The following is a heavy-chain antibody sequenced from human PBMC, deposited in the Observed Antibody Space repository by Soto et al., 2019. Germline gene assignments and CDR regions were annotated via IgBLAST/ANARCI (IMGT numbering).Heavy chain of an antibody. Sequence: GGSLRLSCAASGFTFGSCNMNWVRQAPGKGLEWVSYISSTSSVIYYADSVKGRFTISRDNAKNSLYLQMNSLRAEDTAMYYCARGALTSILSYFDYWGQGALVTVSS. CDR1: GFTFGSCN. V-gene: IGHV3-48*01. CDR3: ARGALTSILSYFDY. J-gene: IGHJ4*02. CDR2: ISSTSSVI. D-gene: IGHD7-27*01.